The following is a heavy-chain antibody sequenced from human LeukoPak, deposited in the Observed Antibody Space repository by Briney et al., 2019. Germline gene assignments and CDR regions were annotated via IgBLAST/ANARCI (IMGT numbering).Heavy chain of an antibody. CDR3: ARDQLAFSGYDTLFDY. CDR2: ISYEGRNK. CDR1: GFTLSSYA. J-gene: IGHJ4*02. V-gene: IGHV3-30*04. Sequence: GGSLRLSCAGSGFTLSSYALHWVRQAPGKGLEWVAVISYEGRNKYYADSVKGRFSISRDDSKNTVFLQMNSLRSEDTAVYYCARDQLAFSGYDTLFDYWGQGTLVTVSS. D-gene: IGHD5-12*01.